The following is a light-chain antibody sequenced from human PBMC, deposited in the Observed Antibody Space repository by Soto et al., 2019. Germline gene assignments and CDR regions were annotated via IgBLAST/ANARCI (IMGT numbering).Light chain of an antibody. J-gene: IGKJ5*01. CDR1: QGISSY. Sequence: AIRMTQSPSSLSASTGDRVTITCRASQGISSYLAWYQQKPGKAPKLLIYAASTLQTGVPSRFSGGGSGTDFTLTISSLQPEDFATYYCQQSYSSPAITFGQGTRLEIK. CDR2: AAS. CDR3: QQSYSSPAIT. V-gene: IGKV1-8*01.